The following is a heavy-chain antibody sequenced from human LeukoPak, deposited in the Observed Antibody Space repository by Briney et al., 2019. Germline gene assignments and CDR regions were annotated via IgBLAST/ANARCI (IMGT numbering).Heavy chain of an antibody. CDR3: ARDSGSYGPLTYYFDY. D-gene: IGHD1-26*01. J-gene: IGHJ4*02. Sequence: PGGSLRLSCAASGFTFSSYAMHWVRQAPGKRLEWVAVISYDGSNKYYADSVKGRFTISRDNSKNTLYLQMNSLRAEDTAVYYCARDSGSYGPLTYYFDYWGQGTLVTVSS. CDR1: GFTFSSYA. CDR2: ISYDGSNK. V-gene: IGHV3-30*04.